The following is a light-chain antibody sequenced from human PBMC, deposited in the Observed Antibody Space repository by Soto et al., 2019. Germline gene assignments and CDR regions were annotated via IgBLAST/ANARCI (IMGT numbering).Light chain of an antibody. CDR1: SSDVGGYNY. J-gene: IGLJ3*02. CDR2: EVT. V-gene: IGLV2-8*01. Sequence: QSVLTQPPSASGSPGQSVTISCTGTSSDVGGYNYVSWYQQHPGKAPKLMIYEVTKRPSGVPDRFSGSKSGNTASLTVSGLQAEDEADYYCLSYAGSNNLVFGGGTKLTVL. CDR3: LSYAGSNNLV.